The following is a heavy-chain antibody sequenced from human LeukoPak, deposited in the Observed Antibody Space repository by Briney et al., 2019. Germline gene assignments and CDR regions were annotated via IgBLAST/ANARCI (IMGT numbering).Heavy chain of an antibody. CDR1: GVSISSSNSY. V-gene: IGHV4-39*07. J-gene: IGHJ4*02. CDR2: IYYSGNT. CDR3: ARDPSGSSPFDY. D-gene: IGHD1-26*01. Sequence: SETLSLTCTVSGVSISSSNSYWGWIRQPPGKGLEWIGSIYYSGNTYYNASLKSQVSISIDTSKNQFSLKLSSVTAADTAVYYCARDPSGSSPFDYWGQGTLVTVSS.